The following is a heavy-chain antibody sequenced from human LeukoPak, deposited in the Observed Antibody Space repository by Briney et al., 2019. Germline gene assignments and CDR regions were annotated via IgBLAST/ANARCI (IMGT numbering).Heavy chain of an antibody. CDR1: GFTVSSNY. V-gene: IGHV3-53*01. CDR2: IYSGGST. CDR3: ARTPLGYCSGGSCPTDY. J-gene: IGHJ4*02. D-gene: IGHD2-15*01. Sequence: GGSLRLSCAASGFTVSSNYMSWVRQAPGKGLEWVSVIYSGGSTYYADSVKGRYTISRDNSKNTLYLQMNSLRAEDTAVYYCARTPLGYCSGGSCPTDYWGQGTLVTVSS.